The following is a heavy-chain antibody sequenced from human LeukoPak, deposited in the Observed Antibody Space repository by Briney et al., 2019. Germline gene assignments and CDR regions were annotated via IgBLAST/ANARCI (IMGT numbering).Heavy chain of an antibody. V-gene: IGHV4-39*07. CDR1: GGSISSSSYY. J-gene: IGHJ4*02. CDR2: IYYSGST. CDR3: ARDRPAKPLDY. Sequence: PSENLSLTCTVSGGSISSSSYYWGWIRQPPGKGLEWIGSIYYSGSTYYNPSLKSRVTISVDTSKNQFSLKLSSVTAADTAVYYCARDRPAKPLDYWGQGTLVTVSS.